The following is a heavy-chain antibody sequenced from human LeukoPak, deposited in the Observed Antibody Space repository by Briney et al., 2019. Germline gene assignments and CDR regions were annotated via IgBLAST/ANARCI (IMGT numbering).Heavy chain of an antibody. CDR2: ISSSGSTI. Sequence: GPSLRLSCAPSASSVSDYYMSWIRHPPGKGLEGVAYISSSGSTIYYPDSVKGRFTISRDNAKNSLYLQMNSLRAEDTAVYYCARVEYYYDSSGYHPTRDDAFDIWGQGTMVTVSS. V-gene: IGHV3-11*01. J-gene: IGHJ3*02. CDR1: ASSVSDYY. CDR3: ARVEYYYDSSGYHPTRDDAFDI. D-gene: IGHD3-22*01.